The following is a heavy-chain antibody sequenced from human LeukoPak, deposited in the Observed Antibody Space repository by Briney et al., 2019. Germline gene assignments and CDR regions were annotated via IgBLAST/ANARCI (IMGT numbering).Heavy chain of an antibody. V-gene: IGHV4-4*07. J-gene: IGHJ3*02. D-gene: IGHD6-13*01. CDR1: GDSINNFY. CDR2: VYSSGST. Sequence: SETLSLTCTVSGDSINNFYWSWIRQPAGKGLEWIGRVYSSGSTDYNPSLRSRVSMSVDTSRNQFSLRLSSMTAAGTALYYCARGYKPASGKDGAFDIWGQGTMVTVSS. CDR3: ARGYKPASGKDGAFDI.